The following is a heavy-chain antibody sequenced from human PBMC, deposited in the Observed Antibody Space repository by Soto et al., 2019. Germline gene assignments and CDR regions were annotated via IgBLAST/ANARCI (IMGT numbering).Heavy chain of an antibody. V-gene: IGHV3-23*01. CDR1: GFTFGNFV. J-gene: IGHJ6*02. CDR2: ITETGGDT. CDR3: TKASSDRNHMEV. Sequence: GGSLRLSCAASGFTFGNFVMRWVRQTPGKGLEWVSTITETGGDTYYTDSVKGRFTISRDNSKNTLYLQMTSLRAEDTALYYCTKASSDRNHMEVWGPGTTVTVSS.